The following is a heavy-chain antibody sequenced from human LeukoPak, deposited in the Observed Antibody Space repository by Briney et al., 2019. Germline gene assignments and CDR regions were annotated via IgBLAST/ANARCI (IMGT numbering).Heavy chain of an antibody. CDR2: ISYDGSNK. CDR1: GFTFSSYG. D-gene: IGHD1-26*01. Sequence: GGSLRLSCAASGFTFSSYGMHWVRQAPGKGLEWVAVISYDGSNKYYADSVKGRFTISRDNSKNTLYLQMNSLRAEDTAVYYCARVSRWEHLDYWGQGTLVTVSS. CDR3: ARVSRWEHLDY. J-gene: IGHJ4*02. V-gene: IGHV3-30*03.